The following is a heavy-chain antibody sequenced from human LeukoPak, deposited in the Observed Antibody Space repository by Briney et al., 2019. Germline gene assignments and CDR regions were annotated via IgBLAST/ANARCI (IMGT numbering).Heavy chain of an antibody. V-gene: IGHV3-7*01. D-gene: IGHD3-3*01. CDR2: IKQDGSEK. CDR1: GFTVSSNY. CDR3: ARDRGGTDDFWSGYYTGYFDY. Sequence: GGSLRLSCAASGFTVSSNYMSWVRQAPGKGLEWVVNIKQDGSEKYYVDSVKGRFTISRDNAKNSLYLQMNSLRAEDTAVFYCARDRGGTDDFWSGYYTGYFDYWGQGTLVTVSS. J-gene: IGHJ4*02.